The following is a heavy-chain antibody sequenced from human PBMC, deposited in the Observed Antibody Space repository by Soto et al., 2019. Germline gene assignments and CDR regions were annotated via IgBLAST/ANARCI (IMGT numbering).Heavy chain of an antibody. V-gene: IGHV1-2*02. Sequence: ASVKVSCKTSRYTFTDYYMHWLRQAPGQGLEWLGYIDAKSGGTVYAQKFQGRVTMTRDTSTSTAYMELSGLTSDDTAVYYCARPAYCGGDCYYYFDNWGQGTLVTVSS. CDR1: RYTFTDYY. D-gene: IGHD2-21*02. CDR3: ARPAYCGGDCYYYFDN. CDR2: IDAKSGGT. J-gene: IGHJ4*02.